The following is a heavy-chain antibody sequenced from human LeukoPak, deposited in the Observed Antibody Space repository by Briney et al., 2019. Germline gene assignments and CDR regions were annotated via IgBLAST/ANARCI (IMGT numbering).Heavy chain of an antibody. CDR2: ISSNGGST. CDR1: GFTFSSYA. J-gene: IGHJ4*02. CDR3: VKDHCSGGSCYSD. Sequence: GGSLRLSCSASGFTFSSYAMHWVRQAPGKGLEYVSAISSNGGSTYYADSVKGRFTISRDNSKNTLYLQMSSLRAEDTAVYYCVKDHCSGGSCYSDWGQGTLDTVSS. V-gene: IGHV3-64D*06. D-gene: IGHD2-15*01.